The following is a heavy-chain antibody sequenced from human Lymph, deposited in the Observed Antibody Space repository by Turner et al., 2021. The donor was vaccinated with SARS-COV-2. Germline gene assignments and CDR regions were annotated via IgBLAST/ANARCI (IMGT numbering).Heavy chain of an antibody. Sequence: VESGGGVVQPGRSLRLSCAASGFTFSSSGMHWVRQAPGKGLEWVAFIWYDRSNTYYADSAKGRFTISRDKSKNTLYLQMNSLRAEDTAVYYCARGSAGVDVWGQGTTVTVSS. D-gene: IGHD6-13*01. J-gene: IGHJ6*02. CDR3: ARGSAGVDV. CDR2: IWYDRSNT. V-gene: IGHV3-33*01. CDR1: GFTFSSSG.